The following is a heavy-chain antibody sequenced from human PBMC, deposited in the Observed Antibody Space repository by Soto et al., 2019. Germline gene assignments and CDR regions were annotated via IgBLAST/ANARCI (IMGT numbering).Heavy chain of an antibody. D-gene: IGHD6-19*01. V-gene: IGHV5-51*01. CDR2: IYGGDSDT. J-gene: IGHJ4*02. CDR3: ATTVGSGWF. Sequence: AGESLKISCTASGYTFTSYWIGWVRQMPGKGLEWMGIIYGGDSDTRYSPSFQGQVSMSVERSINTAYLQWSSLKASDTAMYYCATTVGSGWFWGPGTMVTVSS. CDR1: GYTFTSYW.